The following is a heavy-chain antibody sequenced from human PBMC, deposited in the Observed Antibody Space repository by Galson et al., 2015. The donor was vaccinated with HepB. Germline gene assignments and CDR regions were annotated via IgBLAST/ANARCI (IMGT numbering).Heavy chain of an antibody. Sequence: SVKVSCKASGGTFSSYAISWVRQAPGQGLEWMGGIIPIFGTANYAQKFQGRVTITADESTSTAYMELSSLRSEDTAVYYCAREFLIAAAGTSPYFDYWGQGTLVTVSS. J-gene: IGHJ4*02. CDR2: IIPIFGTA. V-gene: IGHV1-69*13. D-gene: IGHD6-13*01. CDR1: GGTFSSYA. CDR3: AREFLIAAAGTSPYFDY.